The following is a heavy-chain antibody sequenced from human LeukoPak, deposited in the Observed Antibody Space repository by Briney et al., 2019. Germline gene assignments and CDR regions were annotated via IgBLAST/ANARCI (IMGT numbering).Heavy chain of an antibody. D-gene: IGHD6-19*01. CDR2: ISGSGGST. J-gene: IGHJ4*02. CDR3: AKASGWYDY. CDR1: GFTFSSYA. V-gene: IGHV3-23*01. Sequence: PGGSPRLSCAASGFTFSSYAMSWVRQAPGKGLEWVSAISGSGGSTYYADSVKGRFTISRDNSKNSLYLQMNSLRTEDTALYYCAKASGWYDYWGQGTLVTVSS.